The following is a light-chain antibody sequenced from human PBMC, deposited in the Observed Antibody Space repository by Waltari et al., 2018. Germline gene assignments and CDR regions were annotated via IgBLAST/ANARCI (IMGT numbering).Light chain of an antibody. CDR1: QSVSRT. V-gene: IGKV3-20*01. CDR2: GAS. CDR3: QHYVRLAVT. Sequence: EIVLTQSPGTLSLSPGERATLPCRASQSVSRTLAWYQQKPGQAPRLLIYGASTRATGIPDRFSGSGSGTDFSLTISRLEPEDFAVYYCQHYVRLAVTFGQGTKVEIK. J-gene: IGKJ1*01.